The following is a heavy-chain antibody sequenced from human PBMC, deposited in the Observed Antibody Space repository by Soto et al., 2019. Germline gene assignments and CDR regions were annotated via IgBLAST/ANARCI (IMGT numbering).Heavy chain of an antibody. V-gene: IGHV3-23*01. Sequence: GVSLRLSCAAPGFTFSSYAMSWVRQAPGKGLEWVSAISGSGGSTYYADSVKGRFTISRDNSKNTLYLQMNSLRAEDTAVYYCAKVMYSSSSNYYGMDVWGKGTTVTVSS. J-gene: IGHJ6*04. D-gene: IGHD6-6*01. CDR1: GFTFSSYA. CDR3: AKVMYSSSSNYYGMDV. CDR2: ISGSGGST.